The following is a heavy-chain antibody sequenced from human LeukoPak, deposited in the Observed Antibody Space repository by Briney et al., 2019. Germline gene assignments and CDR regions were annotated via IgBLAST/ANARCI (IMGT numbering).Heavy chain of an antibody. CDR1: GVSISSYY. V-gene: IGHV4-59*01. J-gene: IGHJ5*02. Sequence: SETLSLTCTVSGVSISSYYWSWIRQPPGKGLEWIWYIYYSGSTNYNPSLKSRVTISVETSKNQFSLKLSSVTAADTAVYYCASLYGSGTNWFDPWGQGTLVTVSS. CDR3: ASLYGSGTNWFDP. CDR2: IYYSGST. D-gene: IGHD3-10*01.